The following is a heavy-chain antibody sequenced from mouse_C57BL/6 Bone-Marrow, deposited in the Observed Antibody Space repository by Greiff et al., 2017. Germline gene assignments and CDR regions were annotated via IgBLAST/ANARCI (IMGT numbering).Heavy chain of an antibody. J-gene: IGHJ2*01. V-gene: IGHV14-4*01. CDR1: GFNIKDDY. Sequence: EVQLQQSGAELVRPGASVKLSCTASGFNIKDDYMHWVKQRPEQGLEWIGWIDPENGDTEYASKFQGKATITADTSANTAYLQLSSLTSEDTAVYYCTFITTYFDYWGQGTTRTVSS. CDR2: IDPENGDT. CDR3: TFITTYFDY. D-gene: IGHD1-1*01.